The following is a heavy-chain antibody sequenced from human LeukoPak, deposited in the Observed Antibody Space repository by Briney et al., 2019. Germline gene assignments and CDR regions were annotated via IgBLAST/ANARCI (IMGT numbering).Heavy chain of an antibody. Sequence: SETLSLTCTVSGGSVTTYHWSWIRQPPGKGLEWIGYIYYSGSINYNPSLNSRVTISLDTSKNEFSLKLRSVTAADTAVYYCARYPGASADSYYFDYWGQGARVTVSS. V-gene: IGHV4-59*02. CDR2: IYYSGSI. J-gene: IGHJ4*02. CDR3: ARYPGASADSYYFDY. CDR1: GGSVTTYH. D-gene: IGHD3-10*01.